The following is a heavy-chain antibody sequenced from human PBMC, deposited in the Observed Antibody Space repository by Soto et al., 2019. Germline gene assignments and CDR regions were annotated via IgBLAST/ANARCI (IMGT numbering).Heavy chain of an antibody. V-gene: IGHV4-4*07. CDR3: TRDGMTTGDT. J-gene: IGHJ4*02. CDR1: GVSVTSYT. Sequence: PSETLSLTCIVSGVSVTSYTWSWVRQPANKGLEWIGRVFSSVSATYSPSLKSRVRISMXXXEXXXXLKLXSXXAAXAGVYYCTRDGMTTGDTWGPGTLVTVSS. D-gene: IGHD2-21*02. CDR2: VFSSVSA.